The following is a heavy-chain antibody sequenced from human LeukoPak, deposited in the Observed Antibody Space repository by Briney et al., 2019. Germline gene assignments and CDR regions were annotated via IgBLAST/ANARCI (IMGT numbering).Heavy chain of an antibody. V-gene: IGHV5-10-1*01. Sequence: GGSLRLSCKGSGYSFSSYWISWARQMPGKGLEWMGRIHPSDSYINYSPSFQGHVTISADKSISTAYLQWSSLKATDTAMYYCARRGGYDSGAFDIWGQGTMVTVSS. CDR1: GYSFSSYW. J-gene: IGHJ3*02. CDR2: IHPSDSYI. D-gene: IGHD5-12*01. CDR3: ARRGGYDSGAFDI.